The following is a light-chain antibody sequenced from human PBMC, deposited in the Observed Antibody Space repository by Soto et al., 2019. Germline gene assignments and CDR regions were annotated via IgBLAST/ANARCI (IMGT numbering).Light chain of an antibody. CDR1: SGDVASFNL. Sequence: QSVLTQPASVSGSPGQSITISCTGASGDVASFNLVSWYQHLPGKAPKLLIYEGTKRPSGVSNRFSGSKSGSTASLTISGLQAEDEADYYCSSYAGSRTFYVFGSGTKLTVL. V-gene: IGLV2-23*01. J-gene: IGLJ1*01. CDR2: EGT. CDR3: SSYAGSRTFYV.